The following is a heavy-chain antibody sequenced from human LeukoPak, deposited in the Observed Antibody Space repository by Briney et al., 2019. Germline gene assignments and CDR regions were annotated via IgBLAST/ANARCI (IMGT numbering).Heavy chain of an antibody. CDR2: ISYDGSNK. Sequence: QPGGSLRLSCAASGFTFSSYGMHWVRQAPGKGLEWVAVISYDGSNKYYADSVKGRFTISRDNSKNTLYLQMNSLRAEDTAVYYCVKDASSELNSGSYSYFDYWGQGTLVTVSS. CDR3: VKDASSELNSGSYSYFDY. CDR1: GFTFSSYG. V-gene: IGHV3-30*18. J-gene: IGHJ4*02. D-gene: IGHD1-26*01.